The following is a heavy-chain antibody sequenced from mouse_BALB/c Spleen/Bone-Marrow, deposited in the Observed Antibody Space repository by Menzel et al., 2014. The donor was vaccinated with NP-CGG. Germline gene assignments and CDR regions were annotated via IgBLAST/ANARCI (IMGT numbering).Heavy chain of an antibody. CDR2: INPSNGGA. Sequence: QVQLQQPGAELVKPGASVKLSCKASGYTFTSYYMYWVKQRPGQGLEWIGEINPSNGGANFVEKFKIKATLTVDKSSSTAYRQLSSLISYDASVYYCTTSRGYNWFADWGQGTPVTVSA. D-gene: IGHD2-2*01. V-gene: IGHV1S81*02. J-gene: IGHJ3*01. CDR3: TTSRGYNWFAD. CDR1: GYTFTSYY.